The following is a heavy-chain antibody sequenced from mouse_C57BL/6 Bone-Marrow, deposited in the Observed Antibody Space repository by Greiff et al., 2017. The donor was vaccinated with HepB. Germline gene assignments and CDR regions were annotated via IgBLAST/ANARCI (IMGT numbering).Heavy chain of an antibody. CDR2: ISGGGGNT. CDR3: ARGDLYYDLLYFDY. J-gene: IGHJ2*01. D-gene: IGHD1-1*01. Sequence: EVQLQESGGGLVKPGGSLKLSCAASGFTFSSYTMSWVRQTPEKRLEWVATISGGGGNTYYPDSVKGRFTISRDNAKNTLYLQMSSLRSEDTALYYCARGDLYYDLLYFDYWGQGTTLTVSS. CDR1: GFTFSSYT. V-gene: IGHV5-9*01.